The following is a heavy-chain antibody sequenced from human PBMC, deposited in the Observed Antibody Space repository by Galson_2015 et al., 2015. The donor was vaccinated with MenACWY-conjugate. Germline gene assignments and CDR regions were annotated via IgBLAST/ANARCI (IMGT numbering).Heavy chain of an antibody. Sequence: QSGAEVKKPGESLKISCTGTGYSLTNYWIAWVRQMPGKGLEWMGLIDPVDSNTRYSPSFQGQVTISADKSISTAYLQWTSLRASDTAMYYCARHPPGGRGMDVWGQGTTVTVSS. CDR1: GYSLTNYW. V-gene: IGHV5-51*01. CDR3: ARHPPGGRGMDV. J-gene: IGHJ6*02. D-gene: IGHD1-26*01. CDR2: IDPVDSNT.